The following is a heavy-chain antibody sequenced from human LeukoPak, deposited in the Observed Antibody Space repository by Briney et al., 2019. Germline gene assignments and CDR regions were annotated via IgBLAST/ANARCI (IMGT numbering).Heavy chain of an antibody. CDR1: GLIFSPYW. CDR3: ARVRTEWYIDL. J-gene: IGHJ2*01. CDR2: MKEDGGEK. V-gene: IGHV3-7*01. D-gene: IGHD2-8*02. Sequence: PGGSLRLSCAASGLIFSPYWVTWVRQAPGVGLEWVANMKEDGGEKFYVDSVRGRFTISRDNAKNSVYLQMNSLRVEDTGVYYCARVRTEWYIDLWGRGTLVTVST.